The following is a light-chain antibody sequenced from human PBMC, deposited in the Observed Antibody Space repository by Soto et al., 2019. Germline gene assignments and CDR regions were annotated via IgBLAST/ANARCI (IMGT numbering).Light chain of an antibody. CDR1: QTISSW. J-gene: IGKJ1*01. CDR3: QHYNSYSEA. V-gene: IGKV1-5*03. Sequence: DIKVTQSPSTLSRSVVDRVTITWPAMQTISSWLGWYQQKPGKAPKLLIYKSSTLKSEVPSRFSGSGSGTEFPLTISSLQPDDFATYYCQHYNSYSEAFGQGTKVDIK. CDR2: KSS.